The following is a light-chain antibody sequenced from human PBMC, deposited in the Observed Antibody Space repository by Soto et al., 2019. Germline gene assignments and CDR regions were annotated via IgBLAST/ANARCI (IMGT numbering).Light chain of an antibody. J-gene: IGKJ1*01. CDR2: GAS. CDR1: QSVNSD. V-gene: IGKV3-15*01. Sequence: ETVMTQSPATLSLSPGERATLSCRDSQSVNSDLAWYQKKHGQAPRLLIYGASTRATGIPARFSGGGSGTEFTLTISSLQSEDFAVYYCQQNNNWPRTVGQGTKVDIK. CDR3: QQNNNWPRT.